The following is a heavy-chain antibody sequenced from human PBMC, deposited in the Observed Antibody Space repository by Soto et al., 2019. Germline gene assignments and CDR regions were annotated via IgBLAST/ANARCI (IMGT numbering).Heavy chain of an antibody. D-gene: IGHD3-9*01. Sequence: QVHVVESGGGVVQPGTSLRLSCTASGFSFFNYGFAWIRHAPGKRLDWVAVVTYDSSEKYYADSVKGRFTISRDNSKNTVYLQMDSLQHNDSALYYCGKAGGSELRYFDWPEVGVWGQGTLVTVSS. CDR3: GKAGGSELRYFDWPEVGV. J-gene: IGHJ4*02. V-gene: IGHV3-30*18. CDR2: VTYDSSEK. CDR1: GFSFFNYG.